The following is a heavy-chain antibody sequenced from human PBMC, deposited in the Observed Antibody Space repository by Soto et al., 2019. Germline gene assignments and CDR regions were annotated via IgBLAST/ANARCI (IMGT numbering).Heavy chain of an antibody. V-gene: IGHV5-51*01. J-gene: IGHJ3*01. CDR2: IYPGDSDT. CDR1: GYSFTSYW. D-gene: IGHD3-16*01. Sequence: PGASLKISCKGSGYSFTSYWIGWVRQMPGKGLEWMGIIYPGDSDTRYSPSFQGQVTISADKSISTAYLQWSSLKASDTAMYYCPTGGGRAKGLAASDFWGQGTMVTVSS. CDR3: PTGGGRAKGLAASDF.